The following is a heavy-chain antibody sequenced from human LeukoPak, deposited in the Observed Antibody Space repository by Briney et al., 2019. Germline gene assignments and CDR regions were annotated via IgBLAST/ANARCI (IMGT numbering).Heavy chain of an antibody. CDR2: ICSSSSYT. CDR1: GFTFSDYY. V-gene: IGHV3-11*06. J-gene: IGHJ4*02. D-gene: IGHD3-3*01. Sequence: MAGGSLRLSCAASGFTFSDYYMSWIRQAPGKGLEWVSYICSSSSYTNYADSVKGRFTISRDNAKNSLYLQMNSLRAEDTAVYYCARDEDDFWSGPRAWNFDYWGQGTLVTVSS. CDR3: ARDEDDFWSGPRAWNFDY.